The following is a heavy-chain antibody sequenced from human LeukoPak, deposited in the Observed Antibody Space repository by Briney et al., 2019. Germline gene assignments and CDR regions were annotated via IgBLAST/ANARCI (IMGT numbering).Heavy chain of an antibody. J-gene: IGHJ4*02. Sequence: SETLSLTCAVYGGSFSCYYWSWIRQPPGKGLEWIGEINHSGSTNYNPSLTSRVTISVDTSKNQFSLKLSSVTAADTAVYYCARWEGGSYYHFDYWGQGTLVTVSS. CDR1: GGSFSCYY. CDR2: INHSGST. D-gene: IGHD1-26*01. V-gene: IGHV4-34*01. CDR3: ARWEGGSYYHFDY.